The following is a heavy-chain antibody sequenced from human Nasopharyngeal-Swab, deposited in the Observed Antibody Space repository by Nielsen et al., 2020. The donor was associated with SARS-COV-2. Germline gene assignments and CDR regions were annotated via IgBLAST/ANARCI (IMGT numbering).Heavy chain of an antibody. Sequence: SETLSLTCTVSGGSISSYYWSWIRQPPGKGPEWIGEINHSGSTNYNPSLKSRVTISVDTSKNQFSLKLSSVTAADTAVYYCARGGRYYYGSGSYYNGNWFDPWGQGTLVTVSS. V-gene: IGHV4-34*01. D-gene: IGHD3-10*01. CDR2: INHSGST. J-gene: IGHJ5*02. CDR3: ARGGRYYYGSGSYYNGNWFDP. CDR1: GGSISSYY.